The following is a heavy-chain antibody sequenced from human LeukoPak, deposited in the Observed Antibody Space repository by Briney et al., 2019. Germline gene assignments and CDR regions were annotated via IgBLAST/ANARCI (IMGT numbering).Heavy chain of an antibody. CDR3: ASQTTKNYFDY. D-gene: IGHD4-11*01. J-gene: IGHJ4*02. V-gene: IGHV4-31*03. Sequence: SQTLSLTCTVSGGSITTGTYYWGWIRQHPGKGLEWIGYTYFSGTTYYNPSLESRLAISVDTSKNQFSLKLSSVTAADTAVYYCASQTTKNYFDYWGQGALVTVSS. CDR1: GGSITTGTYY. CDR2: TYFSGTT.